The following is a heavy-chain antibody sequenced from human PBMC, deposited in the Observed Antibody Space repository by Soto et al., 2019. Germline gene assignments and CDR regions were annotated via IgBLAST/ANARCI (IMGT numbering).Heavy chain of an antibody. J-gene: IGHJ6*02. CDR1: GGSISSYY. Sequence: SETLSLTCTVSGGSISSYYWSWIRQPPGKGLEWIGYIYYSGSTNYNPSLKSRVTISVDTSKNQFSLKLSSMTAADTAVYYCASRSRNLYYGMDVWGQGTTVTVSS. V-gene: IGHV4-59*01. CDR2: IYYSGST. CDR3: ASRSRNLYYGMDV. D-gene: IGHD1-1*01.